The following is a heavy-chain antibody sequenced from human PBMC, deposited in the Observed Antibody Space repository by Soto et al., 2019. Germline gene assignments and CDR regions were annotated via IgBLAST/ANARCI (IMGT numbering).Heavy chain of an antibody. Sequence: SVKVSCKASGGTFSSYAISWVRQAPGQGLEWMGGIIPIFGTANYAQKFQGRVTITADESTSTAYMELSSLRSEDTAVYYCASHYDSSGYCPFDYWGQGTLVTVSS. J-gene: IGHJ4*02. CDR1: GGTFSSYA. D-gene: IGHD3-22*01. CDR2: IIPIFGTA. V-gene: IGHV1-69*13. CDR3: ASHYDSSGYCPFDY.